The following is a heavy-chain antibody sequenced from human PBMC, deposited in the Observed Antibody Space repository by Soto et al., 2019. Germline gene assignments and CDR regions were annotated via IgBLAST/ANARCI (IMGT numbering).Heavy chain of an antibody. CDR3: AREARRNYDFWSGYYPPPSYYYGMDV. Sequence: PSETLSLTCTVSGGSISSGDYYWSWIRQPPGKGLEWIGYIYYSGSTYYNPSLKSRVTISVDTSKNQFSLKLSSVTAADTAVYYCAREARRNYDFWSGYYPPPSYYYGMDVLGQVPTGTVSS. D-gene: IGHD3-3*01. V-gene: IGHV4-30-4*01. CDR2: IYYSGST. J-gene: IGHJ6*02. CDR1: GGSISSGDYY.